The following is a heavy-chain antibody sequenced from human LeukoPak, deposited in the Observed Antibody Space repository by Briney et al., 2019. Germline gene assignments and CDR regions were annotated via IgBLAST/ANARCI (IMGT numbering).Heavy chain of an antibody. CDR1: GFTVSTKY. CDR2: LYSGSDT. J-gene: IGHJ2*01. V-gene: IGHV3-53*01. D-gene: IGHD5-24*01. CDR3: ARVGDHFHWYLGL. Sequence: TGGSLTLSCAASGFTVSTKYMNWVRQAPGKGLEWVSILYSGSDTYYADSVKGRFTISRDSSKNMLFLHMNSLRAEDTAVYYCARVGDHFHWYLGLWGRGTLVTVSS.